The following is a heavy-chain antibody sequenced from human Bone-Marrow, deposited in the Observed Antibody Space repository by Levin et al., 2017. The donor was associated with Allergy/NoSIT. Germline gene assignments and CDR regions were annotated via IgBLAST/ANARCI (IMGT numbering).Heavy chain of an antibody. CDR3: ARDGVGTAAGTQ. CDR1: GFTVSRNY. J-gene: IGHJ4*02. V-gene: IGHV3-66*01. Sequence: GGSLRLSCAASGFTVSRNYMSWVRQAPGKGLEWVSLIYSGGDTQYADSVKGRFTISRDNSKNTLYLQMNSLRADDTAVNYCARDGVGTAAGTQGGQGTLVTVSS. D-gene: IGHD6-13*01. CDR2: IYSGGDT.